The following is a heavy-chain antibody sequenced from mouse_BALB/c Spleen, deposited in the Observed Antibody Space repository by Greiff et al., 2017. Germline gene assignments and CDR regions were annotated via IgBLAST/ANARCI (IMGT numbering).Heavy chain of an antibody. V-gene: IGHV5-6-3*01. CDR3: AREGAWFAY. Sequence: EVHLVESGGGLVQPGGSLKLSCAASGFTFSSYGMSWVRQTPDKRLELVATINSNGGSTYYPDSVKGRFTISRDNAKNTLYLQMSSLKSEDTAMYYCAREGAWFAYWGQGTLVTVSA. CDR2: INSNGGST. J-gene: IGHJ3*01. CDR1: GFTFSSYG.